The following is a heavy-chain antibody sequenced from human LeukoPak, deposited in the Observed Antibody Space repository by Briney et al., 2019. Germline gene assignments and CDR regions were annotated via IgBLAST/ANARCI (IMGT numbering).Heavy chain of an antibody. Sequence: LGESLKISCKGSGYSSTSYWIGWVRQMPGKGLEWMGIMYPGDSDTRYSPSFQGQVTISADKSISTAYLQWSSLKASDTAMYYCARLYYYDSSGYYSPFDYWGQGTLVTVSS. J-gene: IGHJ4*02. CDR3: ARLYYYDSSGYYSPFDY. D-gene: IGHD3-22*01. V-gene: IGHV5-51*01. CDR1: GYSSTSYW. CDR2: MYPGDSDT.